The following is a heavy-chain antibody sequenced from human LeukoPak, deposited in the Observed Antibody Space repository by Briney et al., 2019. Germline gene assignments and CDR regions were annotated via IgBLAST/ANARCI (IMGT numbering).Heavy chain of an antibody. CDR2: IYYSGST. D-gene: IGHD3-10*01. CDR1: GGSISSSSYY. Sequence: SETLSLTCTVSGGSISSSSYYWGWIRQPPGKGLEWIGSIYYSGSTYYNPSLKSRVTISVDTSKNQFSLKLSSVTAADTAVYYCARQTPIYGPGSYSPDYWGQGTLVTVSS. CDR3: ARQTPIYGPGSYSPDY. J-gene: IGHJ4*02. V-gene: IGHV4-39*01.